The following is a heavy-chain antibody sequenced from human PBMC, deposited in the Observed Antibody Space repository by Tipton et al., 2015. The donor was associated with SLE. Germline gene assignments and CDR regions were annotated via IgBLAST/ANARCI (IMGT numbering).Heavy chain of an antibody. Sequence: TLSLTCSVSDDSIRDYYFSWIRQPPGNKLEWIGYTSYSGSTSYNPSLKSRVTISLDKSKNQFSLKLTSVTAADTAVYYCARGGTVFGVVLNWFDPWGQGTLVTVSS. CDR3: ARGGTVFGVVLNWFDP. CDR1: DDSIRDYY. CDR2: TSYSGST. D-gene: IGHD3-3*01. J-gene: IGHJ5*02. V-gene: IGHV4-59*01.